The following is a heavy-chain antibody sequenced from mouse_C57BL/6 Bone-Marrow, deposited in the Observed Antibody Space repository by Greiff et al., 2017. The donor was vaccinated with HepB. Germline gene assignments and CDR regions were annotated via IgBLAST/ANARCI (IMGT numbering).Heavy chain of an antibody. Sequence: VQLQQPGAELVKPGASVKLSCKASGYTFTSYWMHWVKQRPGQGLEWIGMIHPNSGSTNYNEKFKSKATLTVDKSSITAYMQRSSLTSEDSAVYYCTRRGIYDYALYYWGQGTTLTVSS. CDR1: GYTFTSYW. J-gene: IGHJ2*01. D-gene: IGHD2-4*01. CDR2: IHPNSGST. CDR3: TRRGIYDYALYY. V-gene: IGHV1-64*01.